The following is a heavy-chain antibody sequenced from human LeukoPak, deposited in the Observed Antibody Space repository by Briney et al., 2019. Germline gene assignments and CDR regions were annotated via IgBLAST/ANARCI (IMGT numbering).Heavy chain of an antibody. D-gene: IGHD3-3*01. J-gene: IGHJ4*02. CDR3: ARDGYDFWSDYPTTLDY. CDR1: GFNFSTYN. CDR2: ISTSSRTI. V-gene: IGHV3-48*01. Sequence: GGSLRLSCAVSGFNFSTYNMNWVRQAPGKGLEWVSYISTSSRTIYYADSVKGRFTISRDNAKNSLYLQMNSLRAEDTAVYYCARDGYDFWSDYPTTLDYWGQGTLATVSS.